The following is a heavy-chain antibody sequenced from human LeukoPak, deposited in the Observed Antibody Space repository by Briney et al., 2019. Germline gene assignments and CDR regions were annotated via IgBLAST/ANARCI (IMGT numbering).Heavy chain of an antibody. CDR2: IYTSGST. J-gene: IGHJ4*02. CDR3: ARGPRNSDWYSIDY. V-gene: IGHV4-4*07. D-gene: IGHD6-19*01. CDR1: GGSISSYF. Sequence: PSETLALTCTVSGGSISSYFGSWIRQPSGKGLEWIGRIYTSGSTDYNPSLKSRVTMSVDTSKNQFSLKLNSVTAADTAVYYCARGPRNSDWYSIDYWGQGTLATVSS.